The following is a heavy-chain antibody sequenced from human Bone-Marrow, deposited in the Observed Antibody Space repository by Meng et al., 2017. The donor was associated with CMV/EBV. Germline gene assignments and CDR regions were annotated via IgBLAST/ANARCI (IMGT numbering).Heavy chain of an antibody. CDR1: GFTVSSNY. D-gene: IGHD2-21*01. V-gene: IGHV3-66*02. J-gene: IGHJ4*02. CDR3: ARGSLIAQGKDY. Sequence: ETLSLTCAASGFTVSSNYMSWVRQAPGKGLEWVSVIYSGGSTYYADSVKGRFTISRDNSKNTLYLQMNSLRAEDTAVYYCARGSLIAQGKDYWGQGTLVTASS. CDR2: IYSGGST.